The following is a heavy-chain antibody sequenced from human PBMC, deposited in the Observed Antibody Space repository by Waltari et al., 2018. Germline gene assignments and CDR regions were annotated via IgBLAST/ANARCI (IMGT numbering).Heavy chain of an antibody. Sequence: EVQLLDSGGGLVQPGGSLRLSCAASRFTFSSYAMNWVSQARGKGLEGVSGISGSGGSTYYADSVKGRFTISRDNSKNTLDLQMNSLRVEDTAVYYCAKGAYFDSSGYYWDYWGQGTLVTVSS. CDR1: RFTFSSYA. CDR3: AKGAYFDSSGYYWDY. D-gene: IGHD3-22*01. CDR2: ISGSGGST. J-gene: IGHJ4*02. V-gene: IGHV3-23*01.